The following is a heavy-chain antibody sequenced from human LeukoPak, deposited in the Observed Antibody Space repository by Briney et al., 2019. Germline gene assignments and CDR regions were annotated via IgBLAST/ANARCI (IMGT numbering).Heavy chain of an antibody. J-gene: IGHJ4*02. CDR2: TSDRGDYT. CDR3: AKKAQYNGNYPLDY. Sequence: PGGSLRLSCAASGFMFSSNWMSWVRQAPGKGLEWVSGTSDRGDYTYYADSVKGRFTISRDNSKNTLYLLMNSLRAEDTALYFCAKKAQYNGNYPLDYWGQGTLVTVSS. V-gene: IGHV3-23*01. D-gene: IGHD1-26*01. CDR1: GFMFSSNW.